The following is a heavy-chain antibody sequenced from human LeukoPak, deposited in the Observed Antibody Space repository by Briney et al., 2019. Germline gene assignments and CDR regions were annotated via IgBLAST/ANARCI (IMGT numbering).Heavy chain of an antibody. V-gene: IGHV1-8*01. CDR2: MNPNSGNT. Sequence: ASVKVSCDTSGYTFSSYDVIWVRLAPGQGLEWMGWMNPNSGNTGYAQKFQGRVTMTGDTSISTAYMELSSLISDDTAVYYCARAIRNQLLSDYWGQGTLVTVSS. D-gene: IGHD2-2*01. CDR1: GYTFSSYD. J-gene: IGHJ4*02. CDR3: ARAIRNQLLSDY.